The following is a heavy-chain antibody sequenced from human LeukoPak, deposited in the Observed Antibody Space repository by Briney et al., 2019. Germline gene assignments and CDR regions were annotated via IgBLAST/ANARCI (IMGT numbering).Heavy chain of an antibody. CDR1: VYSFTTYY. CDR2: INPINGGT. V-gene: IGHV1-2*06. Sequence: ASVKVSCKASVYSFTTYYIHWVRQAPGHGLEWMGRINPINGGTDFAQKFRGRVTMTRDTSINTAYMELSSLRFDDTAIYYCARLSRLEPLHNWGQGTQVTVSS. D-gene: IGHD3-16*02. CDR3: ARLSRLEPLHN. J-gene: IGHJ4*01.